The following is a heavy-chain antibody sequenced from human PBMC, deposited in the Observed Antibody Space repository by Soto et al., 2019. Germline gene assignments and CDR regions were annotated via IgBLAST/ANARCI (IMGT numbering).Heavy chain of an antibody. J-gene: IGHJ4*02. D-gene: IGHD6-19*01. Sequence: GGSLRLSCAASGFPFGENAMSWVRQAPGKGLEWVSGISDSGATTYYADSVRGRFTISRDNSKNTLYLQMKSLRAEDSASYYCAKEDTSSGSPDYWGQGALVTVSS. CDR3: AKEDTSSGSPDY. V-gene: IGHV3-23*01. CDR1: GFPFGENA. CDR2: ISDSGATT.